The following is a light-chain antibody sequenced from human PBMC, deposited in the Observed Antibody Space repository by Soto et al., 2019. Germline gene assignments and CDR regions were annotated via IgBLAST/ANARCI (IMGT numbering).Light chain of an antibody. CDR2: ATS. J-gene: IGKJ4*01. V-gene: IGKV1-39*01. Sequence: PMAPAPSSPSASLGDRVTITFRASQNIDNYLNWYQQKPGKAPKLLIYATSTLQSGVPSRFSGSGSGTEFTLTISSLQAEDFATYFCQESYTTPAVSFGGGTKVDIK. CDR1: QNIDNY. CDR3: QESYTTPAVS.